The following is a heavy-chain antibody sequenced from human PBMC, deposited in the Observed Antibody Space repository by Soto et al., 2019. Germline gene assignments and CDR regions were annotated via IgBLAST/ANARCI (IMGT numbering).Heavy chain of an antibody. CDR2: ISGSGDTT. J-gene: IGHJ4*02. CDR1: GFTFRTYA. D-gene: IGHD3-16*01. CDR3: VNYLWICPDACGSGDY. Sequence: EVQLLESGGGLVQPGGSLRLSCAASGFTFRTYAMSWVRQAPGKGLEWLSGISGSGDTTYYADSVKDRFTISRDNSENTLYLEMNSPRGEVTAVYYCVNYLWICPDACGSGDYWGEGTLVTVSS. V-gene: IGHV3-23*01.